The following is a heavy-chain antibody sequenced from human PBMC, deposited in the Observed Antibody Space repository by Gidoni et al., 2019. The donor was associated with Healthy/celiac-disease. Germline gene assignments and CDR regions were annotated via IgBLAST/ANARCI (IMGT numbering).Heavy chain of an antibody. V-gene: IGHV1-24*01. CDR2: FDPEDGET. CDR3: ATPAYGSAPYYYYGMDV. CDR1: GYTPTELS. D-gene: IGHD3-10*01. J-gene: IGHJ6*02. Sequence: QVQLVQSGAEVKKPGASVKVSCKVSGYTPTELSMHCVRQAPGKGLEWMGGFDPEDGETIYAQKFQGRVTMTEDTSTDTAYMELSSLRSEDTAVYYCATPAYGSAPYYYYGMDVWGQGTTVTVSS.